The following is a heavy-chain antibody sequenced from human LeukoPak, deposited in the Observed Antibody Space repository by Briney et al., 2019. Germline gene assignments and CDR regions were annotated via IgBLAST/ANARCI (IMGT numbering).Heavy chain of an antibody. Sequence: GGSLRLSCAASGFTVSSNYMSWVRQAPGKGLEWVSVIYSGGSTYYADSVKGRFTISRDNSRNTLYLQMNSLRAEDTAVYYCAKVKYYDYVWGSYRPNQEYYFDYWGQGTLVTVSS. CDR2: IYSGGST. CDR3: AKVKYYDYVWGSYRPNQEYYFDY. D-gene: IGHD3-16*02. J-gene: IGHJ4*02. V-gene: IGHV3-53*01. CDR1: GFTVSSNY.